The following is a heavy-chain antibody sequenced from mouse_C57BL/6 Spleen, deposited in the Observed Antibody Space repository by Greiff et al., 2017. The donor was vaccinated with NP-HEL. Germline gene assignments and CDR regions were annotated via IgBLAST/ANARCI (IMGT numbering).Heavy chain of an antibody. J-gene: IGHJ1*03. CDR2: ISDGGSYT. V-gene: IGHV5-4*01. CDR1: GFTFSSYA. Sequence: EVKLMESGGGLVKPGGSLKLSCAASGFTFSSYAMSWVRQTPEKRLEWVATISDGGSYTYYPDNVKGRFTISRDNAKNNLYRQMSHLKSEDTAMYYCARDPGSSYWYFDVWGTGTTVTVSS. CDR3: ARDPGSSYWYFDV. D-gene: IGHD1-1*01.